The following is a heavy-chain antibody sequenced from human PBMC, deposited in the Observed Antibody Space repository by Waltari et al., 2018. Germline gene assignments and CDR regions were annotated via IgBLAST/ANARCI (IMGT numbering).Heavy chain of an antibody. J-gene: IGHJ6*02. CDR2: IYSGGST. V-gene: IGHV3-53*01. CDR3: ARDSMGYYGMDV. CDR1: GFTVSSNY. Sequence: EVQLVESGGGLIQPGGSLRLSCAASGFTVSSNYMSWVRQAPGKGLEWVSVIYSGGSTYYADSVKGRFTISRDNSKNTLYLPMNSLRAEDTAVYYCARDSMGYYGMDVWGQGTTVTVSS.